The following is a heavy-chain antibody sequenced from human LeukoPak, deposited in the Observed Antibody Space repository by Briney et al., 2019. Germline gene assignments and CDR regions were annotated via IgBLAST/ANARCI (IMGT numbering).Heavy chain of an antibody. CDR2: ISSSGSTI. CDR1: GFTFSDYY. Sequence: GGSLRLSCAASGFTFSDYYMSWIRQAPGKGLEWVSYISSSGSTIYYADSVKGRFTISRDNSKNTLYLQMNSPRAEDTAVYYCAKDAGITIFPNYYGMDVWGQGTTVTVSS. D-gene: IGHD3-9*01. CDR3: AKDAGITIFPNYYGMDV. J-gene: IGHJ6*02. V-gene: IGHV3-11*01.